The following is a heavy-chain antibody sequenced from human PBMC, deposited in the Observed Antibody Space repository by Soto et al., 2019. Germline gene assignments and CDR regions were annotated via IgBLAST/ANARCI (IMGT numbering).Heavy chain of an antibody. J-gene: IGHJ4*02. V-gene: IGHV3-30-3*01. CDR2: ISYDGSKK. Sequence: QVQLVESGGGVVQPGRSLRLSCVSSGFTFSSYAMHWVRQAPGKGLEWVALISYDGSKKYYADSVEGRFTISRDRSKNTLYLQMNRRTAEHTAVYYCARGYDSACLDYWGQGTLVTVSS. D-gene: IGHD3-22*01. CDR1: GFTFSSYA. CDR3: ARGYDSACLDY.